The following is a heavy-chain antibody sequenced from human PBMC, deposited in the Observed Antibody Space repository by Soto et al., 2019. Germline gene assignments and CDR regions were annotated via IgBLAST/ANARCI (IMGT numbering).Heavy chain of an antibody. D-gene: IGHD1-26*01. CDR3: AKAKGKGWEPGHFDY. Sequence: EVQLLESGGGLVQPGGSLRLSCAASGFTFSSYAMSWVRQAPGKGLEWVSAISGSGGSTYYADSVKGRFTISRDNSKNPLYLQMNSLRAEDTAVYYCAKAKGKGWEPGHFDYWGQGTLVTVSS. V-gene: IGHV3-23*01. CDR1: GFTFSSYA. CDR2: ISGSGGST. J-gene: IGHJ4*02.